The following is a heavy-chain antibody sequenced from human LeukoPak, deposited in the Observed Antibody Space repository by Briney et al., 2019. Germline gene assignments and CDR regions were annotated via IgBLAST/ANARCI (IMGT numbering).Heavy chain of an antibody. J-gene: IGHJ5*02. CDR1: GDSISSNCYY. CDR2: IYYSGST. Sequence: SETLSLACTVSGDSISSNCYYSGWIRQPPGKGPEWIGSIYYSGSTYYNPSLKSRVTISVDTSKNQFFLKLSSVTAADTAVYYCARHIRHQTFDPWGQATLVSVSS. D-gene: IGHD2-21*01. CDR3: ARHIRHQTFDP. V-gene: IGHV4-39*01.